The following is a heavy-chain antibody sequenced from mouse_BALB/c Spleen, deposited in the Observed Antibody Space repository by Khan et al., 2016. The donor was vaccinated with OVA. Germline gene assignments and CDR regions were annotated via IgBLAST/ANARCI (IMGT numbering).Heavy chain of an antibody. CDR1: GYTFTSFW. V-gene: IGHV1S127*01. CDR3: ARRDYGGPFAY. CDR2: IDPSKSET. J-gene: IGHJ3*01. Sequence: QVQLQQSGPELARPGASVKMSCKASGYTFTSFWIHWVQPRPGQGLEWIGMIDPSKSETRLNQKFKDKATLTVDKSSNTAYMQLSRLTSEDSAIYYCARRDYGGPFAYWGQGTLVTVSA. D-gene: IGHD1-1*02.